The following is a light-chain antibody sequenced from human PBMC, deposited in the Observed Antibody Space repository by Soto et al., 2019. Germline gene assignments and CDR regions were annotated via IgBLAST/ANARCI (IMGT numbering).Light chain of an antibody. CDR1: QNINNY. CDR2: GGS. J-gene: IGKJ5*01. V-gene: IGKV1-33*01. CDR3: QQYENLPT. Sequence: IQMTLSPSSPSASVGDSDTITCQASQNINNYLNWYQHKPRRAPKLLIYGGSNLEAGIPSRFRGSGSVTDLTFTISPRQPEDVATYYCQQYENLPTFGQGTRLEI.